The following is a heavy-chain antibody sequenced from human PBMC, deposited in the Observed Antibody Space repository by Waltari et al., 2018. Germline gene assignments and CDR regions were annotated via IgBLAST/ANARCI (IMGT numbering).Heavy chain of an antibody. CDR2: ISTSGNSA. Sequence: EVQLLESGGGLVQPGGSLRLSCATSGFDFKSYEMNWVRQAPGKGLEWVSYISTSGNSANYADSVKGRFSISRDNAKNSVDLQMNSLRAEDTAVYYCARRSRFSGSPLGHWGQGSLVIVSS. J-gene: IGHJ1*01. CDR3: ARRSRFSGSPLGH. D-gene: IGHD1-26*01. V-gene: IGHV3-48*03. CDR1: GFDFKSYE.